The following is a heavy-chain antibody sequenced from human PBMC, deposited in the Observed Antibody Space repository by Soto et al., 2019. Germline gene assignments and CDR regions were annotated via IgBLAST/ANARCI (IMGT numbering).Heavy chain of an antibody. CDR1: GGTFSSYA. J-gene: IGHJ4*02. D-gene: IGHD4-17*01. V-gene: IGHV1-69*13. Sequence: SVKVSCKASGGTFSSYAIIWVRQAPGQGLEWMGGIIPIFGTANYAQKFQGRVTITADESTSTAYMELSSLRSEDTAVYYCASQGVNYGDYELDYWGQGTLVTVSS. CDR2: IIPIFGTA. CDR3: ASQGVNYGDYELDY.